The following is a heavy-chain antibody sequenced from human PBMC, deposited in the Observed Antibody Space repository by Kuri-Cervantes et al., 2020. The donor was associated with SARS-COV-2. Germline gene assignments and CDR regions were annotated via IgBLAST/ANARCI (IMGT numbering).Heavy chain of an antibody. Sequence: SETLSLTCAVSGGSISSGGYSWSWIRQPPGKGLEWIGYIYYSGSTYYNPSLKSRVTISVDTSKNQFSLKLSSVTAADTAVYYCAREVVYYYYYMDVWGKGTTVTVS. CDR3: AREVVYYYYYMDV. CDR1: GGSISSGGYS. D-gene: IGHD2-2*01. V-gene: IGHV4-30-4*07. J-gene: IGHJ6*03. CDR2: IYYSGST.